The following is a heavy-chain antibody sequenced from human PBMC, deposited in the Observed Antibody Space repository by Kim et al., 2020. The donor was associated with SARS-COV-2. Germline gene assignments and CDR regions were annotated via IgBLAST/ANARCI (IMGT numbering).Heavy chain of an antibody. CDR1: GFTFSSYS. J-gene: IGHJ4*02. CDR3: TRDPEALDY. V-gene: IGHV3-48*02. Sequence: GGSLRLSCAASGFTFSSYSMNWVRQAPGKGLEWVSYIHRGGTTIYYADSVKGRFTISRDNAKNSLYLQMSSLRDDDTAVYYCTRDPEALDYWGQGTLVTV. CDR2: IHRGGTTI.